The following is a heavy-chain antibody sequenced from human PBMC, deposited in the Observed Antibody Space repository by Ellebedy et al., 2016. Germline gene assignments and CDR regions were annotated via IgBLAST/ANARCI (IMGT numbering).Heavy chain of an antibody. V-gene: IGHV3-23*01. CDR2: ISGSGGST. J-gene: IGHJ5*02. D-gene: IGHD3-3*01. Sequence: GGSLRLSXSASGFTFSSYAMSWVRQAPGKGLAWVASISGSGGSTYYGNPVKGRFTITRDNSKSTLYLQMNSLRAEDTAVYYCADGERTYYDYNRPLPWGQGTLVTVSS. CDR1: GFTFSSYA. CDR3: ADGERTYYDYNRPLP.